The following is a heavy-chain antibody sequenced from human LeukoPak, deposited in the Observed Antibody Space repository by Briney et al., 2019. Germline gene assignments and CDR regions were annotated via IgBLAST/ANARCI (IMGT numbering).Heavy chain of an antibody. Sequence: EASVKVSCKASGYTFTGYYMHWVRQAPGQGPEWMGWINPNSGGTNYAQKFQGRVTKTRDTHISTAYMELSRLRSDDTAVYYCARGPLVTIFGVEDYWGQGTLVTVSS. V-gene: IGHV1-2*02. CDR2: INPNSGGT. D-gene: IGHD3-3*01. CDR3: ARGPLVTIFGVEDY. J-gene: IGHJ4*02. CDR1: GYTFTGYY.